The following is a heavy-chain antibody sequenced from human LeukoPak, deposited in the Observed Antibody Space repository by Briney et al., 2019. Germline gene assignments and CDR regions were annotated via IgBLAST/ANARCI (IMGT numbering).Heavy chain of an antibody. CDR1: GFTFGDYA. D-gene: IGHD3-22*01. J-gene: IGHJ4*02. CDR3: TRDDYYDSSGYPFDY. V-gene: IGHV3-49*04. CDR2: IRSKAYGGTT. Sequence: GGSLRLSCTASGFTFGDYAMSWVRQAPGKGLEWVGFIRSKAYGGTTEYAASVKGRFTISRDDSKSIAYLQMNSLKTEDTAVYYCTRDDYYDSSGYPFDYWGQGTLVTVSS.